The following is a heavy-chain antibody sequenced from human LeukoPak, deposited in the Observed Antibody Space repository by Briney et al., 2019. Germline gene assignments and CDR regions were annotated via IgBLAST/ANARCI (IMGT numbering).Heavy chain of an antibody. D-gene: IGHD4-17*01. J-gene: IGHJ4*02. CDR3: ARGYGDYGKYYFDS. Sequence: PGGSLRLSCAASGFTLSSYAMSWVRQAPGKGLEWVSGISGSGGSTYYADSVKGRFTISRDNAKNSLYLQMNSLRAEDTAVYYCARGYGDYGKYYFDSWGQGTLVTVSS. V-gene: IGHV3-23*01. CDR1: GFTLSSYA. CDR2: ISGSGGST.